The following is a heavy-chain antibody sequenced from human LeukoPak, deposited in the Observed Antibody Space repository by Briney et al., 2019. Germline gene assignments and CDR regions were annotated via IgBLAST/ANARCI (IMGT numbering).Heavy chain of an antibody. Sequence: SVKVSCKASGGTFTSYAISWVRQAPGQGLEWMGGIIPIVGTANYAQKFQGRVTITADKSTSTAYMELSSLRSEDTAVYYCARYSSGWWVFDYWGQGTLVTVSS. CDR2: IIPIVGTA. V-gene: IGHV1-69*06. CDR3: ARYSSGWWVFDY. CDR1: GGTFTSYA. J-gene: IGHJ4*02. D-gene: IGHD6-19*01.